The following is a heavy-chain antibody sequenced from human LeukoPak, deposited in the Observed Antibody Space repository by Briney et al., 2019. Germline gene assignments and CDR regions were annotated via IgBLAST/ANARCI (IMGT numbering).Heavy chain of an antibody. CDR3: ARPQGYQLLDFEY. D-gene: IGHD2-2*01. J-gene: IGHJ4*02. CDR1: GVSISSYQ. Sequence: PSETLSLTCTVSGVSISSYQWSWIRQPPGKGLECIGYMHNSGSTDYNPSFKSRVTISVDTSKNQFSLKLSSVTAADTAVYYCARPQGYQLLDFEYWGQGTLVTVSS. CDR2: MHNSGST. V-gene: IGHV4-59*08.